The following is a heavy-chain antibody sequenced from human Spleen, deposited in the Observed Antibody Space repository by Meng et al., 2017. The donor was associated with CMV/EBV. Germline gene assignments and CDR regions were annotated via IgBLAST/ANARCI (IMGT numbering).Heavy chain of an antibody. CDR3: ARDHPPQTSSPPGVNWFDP. V-gene: IGHV1-69*05. CDR1: GGTFSSYA. D-gene: IGHD6-13*01. J-gene: IGHJ5*02. Sequence: SVKVSCKASGGTFSSYAISWVRQAPGQGLEWMGGIIPIFGTANYAQKFQGRVTITTDESTSTAYMELSSLRSEDTAVYYWARDHPPQTSSPPGVNWFDPWGQGTLVTVSS. CDR2: IIPIFGTA.